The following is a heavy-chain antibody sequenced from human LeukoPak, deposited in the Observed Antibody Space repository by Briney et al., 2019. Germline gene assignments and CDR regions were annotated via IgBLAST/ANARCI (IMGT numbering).Heavy chain of an antibody. CDR1: GGSISSGGYY. J-gene: IGHJ6*03. D-gene: IGHD1-26*01. V-gene: IGHV4-31*03. CDR3: ARGGSYVYYYYYMDV. Sequence: PSETLSLTCTVSGGSISSGGYYWSWIRHHPGKGLDWIGYIYYSGSTYYNPSPKSRVTISVDTSQNQFSLKLSSVTAADTAVYYCARGGSYVYYYYYMDVWGKGTAFTVSS. CDR2: IYYSGST.